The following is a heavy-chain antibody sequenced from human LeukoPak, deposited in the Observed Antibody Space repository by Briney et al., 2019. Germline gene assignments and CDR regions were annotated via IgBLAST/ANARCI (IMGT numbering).Heavy chain of an antibody. CDR1: GGSISSYY. CDR3: ARVGLQLWSGRAFDI. D-gene: IGHD3-3*01. J-gene: IGHJ3*02. CDR2: IYCSGST. V-gene: IGHV4-59*01. Sequence: SETLSVTCTVPGGSISSYYLSWIRQPPGKGLEWIGYIYCSGSTNYNPSLKSRVTISVDTSKNQFSLKLSSVTAADTAVYYCARVGLQLWSGRAFDIWGQGTMVTVSS.